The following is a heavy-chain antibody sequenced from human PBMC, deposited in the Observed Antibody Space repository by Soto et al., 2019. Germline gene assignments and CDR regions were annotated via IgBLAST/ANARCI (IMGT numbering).Heavy chain of an antibody. CDR2: ISGSSSSI. CDR1: GFNFSRYS. D-gene: IGHD2-2*01. CDR3: TRFSSTWPDTSVYVFDY. Sequence: EVQLVESGGGLVKPGGSLRLSCAASGFNFSRYSMHWVRQAPGKGLEWVSSISGSSSSIYSADSLKGRFTISRDNAKTALYLRVNSLGAEDTAVYYCTRFSSTWPDTSVYVFDYCGQGTLVTVSS. J-gene: IGHJ4*02. V-gene: IGHV3-21*01.